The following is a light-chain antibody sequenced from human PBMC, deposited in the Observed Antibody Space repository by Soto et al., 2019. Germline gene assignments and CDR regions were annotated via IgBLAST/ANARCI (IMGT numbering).Light chain of an antibody. CDR3: QQASSFPLT. CDR1: QPISSW. V-gene: IGKV1-12*01. Sequence: IQVTQSPSSVSASVGDRVTITCRASQPISSWLAWYQQKPGQPPNLLIYSASTLRSGVPSRFSGSESGTLFTLTITNLQPEDFATYYCQQASSFPLTVGGGTKVEV. CDR2: SAS. J-gene: IGKJ4*01.